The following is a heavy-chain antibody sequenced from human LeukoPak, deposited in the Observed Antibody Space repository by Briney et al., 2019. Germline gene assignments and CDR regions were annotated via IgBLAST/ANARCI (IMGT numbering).Heavy chain of an antibody. CDR2: ISGSGGNT. Sequence: GGSLRLSCAASGFSFSDYWMTWIRQAPGKGLEWVSSISGSGGNTYYADSVKGRFTISRDNSKNTLYLQMNSLRADDTAIYFCAKDGRAAAWYPWYFDLWGRGTLVTVSS. CDR3: AKDGRAAAWYPWYFDL. V-gene: IGHV3-23*01. D-gene: IGHD6-13*01. J-gene: IGHJ2*01. CDR1: GFSFSDYW.